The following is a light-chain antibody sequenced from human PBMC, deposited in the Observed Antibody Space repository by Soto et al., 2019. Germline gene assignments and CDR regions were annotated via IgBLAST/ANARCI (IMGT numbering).Light chain of an antibody. V-gene: IGKV1-39*01. Sequence: DIQLTQSPSSLSASVGDRVTITCRASQTISVYLNWYQQKPGKAPQLLIYEASFLQNGVTSRFSDSGSATDFTLTISSLHPEDFATYYCQQRYSTPYTFGQGTNVEIK. CDR3: QQRYSTPYT. J-gene: IGKJ2*01. CDR2: EAS. CDR1: QTISVY.